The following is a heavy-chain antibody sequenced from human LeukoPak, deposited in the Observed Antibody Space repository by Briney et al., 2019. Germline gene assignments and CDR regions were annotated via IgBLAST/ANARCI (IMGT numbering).Heavy chain of an antibody. J-gene: IGHJ4*02. CDR3: ARDSYYGSGRRFDY. CDR2: IKQDGSEK. CDR1: GFTFSGYW. Sequence: GGSLRLSCAASGFTFSGYWMNWVRQAPGKGLEWVANIKQDGSEKYYVDSVKGRFTISRDNAKNSLYLQMNSLRAEDTAVYYCARDSYYGSGRRFDYWGQGTLVTVSS. D-gene: IGHD3-10*01. V-gene: IGHV3-7*01.